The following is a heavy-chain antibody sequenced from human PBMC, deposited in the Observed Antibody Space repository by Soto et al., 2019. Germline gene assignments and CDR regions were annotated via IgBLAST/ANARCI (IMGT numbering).Heavy chain of an antibody. CDR2: IWYDGSNK. CDR3: ARGHLGYYYGSGPASFDY. J-gene: IGHJ4*02. CDR1: GFTFSSYG. Sequence: GGSLRLSCAASGFTFSSYGMHWVRQAPGKGLEWVAVIWYDGSNKYYADSVKGRFTISRDNSKNTLYLQMNSLRAEDTAVYYCARGHLGYYYGSGPASFDYWGQGTLVTVSS. V-gene: IGHV3-33*01. D-gene: IGHD3-10*01.